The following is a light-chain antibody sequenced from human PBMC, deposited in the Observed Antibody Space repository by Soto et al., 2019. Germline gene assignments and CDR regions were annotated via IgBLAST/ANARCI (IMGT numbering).Light chain of an antibody. CDR1: QSVSSSY. V-gene: IGKV3-20*01. CDR3: QQYGSSPPIT. J-gene: IGKJ5*01. CDR2: GAS. Sequence: EIVLTQSPGTLSLSPGERATLSCRASQSVSSSYLAWYQQKPGQAPSLLLYGASSTAAGIPDRFSSSGSGTDFSLTISRLEPADFAVYYCQQYGSSPPITFGQGTRLEIK.